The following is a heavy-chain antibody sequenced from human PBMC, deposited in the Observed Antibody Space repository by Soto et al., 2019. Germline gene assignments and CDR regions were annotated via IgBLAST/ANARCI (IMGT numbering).Heavy chain of an antibody. CDR3: ARTAMVVNDAFDI. Sequence: QVQLVESGGGVVQPGRSLRLSCAASGFTFSSYAMHWVRQAPGKGLEWVAVISYDGSNKYYEDSVKGRFTISRDNSKNTLYLQMNSLRAEDTAVYYCARTAMVVNDAFDIWGQGTMVTVSS. CDR2: ISYDGSNK. D-gene: IGHD5-18*01. J-gene: IGHJ3*02. CDR1: GFTFSSYA. V-gene: IGHV3-30-3*01.